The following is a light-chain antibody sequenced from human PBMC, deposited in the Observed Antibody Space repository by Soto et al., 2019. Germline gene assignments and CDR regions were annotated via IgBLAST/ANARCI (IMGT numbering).Light chain of an antibody. J-gene: IGKJ1*01. Sequence: EIVMTQSPVTLSVSPGERATLSCRASQSVSSNLAWYQQKPGQAPRLLLYGASTRATGIPDRFSGSGSETEFTLTISSLQPEDFAVYYCQQYDNWPPWTFGQGTKVEIK. CDR2: GAS. CDR1: QSVSSN. V-gene: IGKV3-15*01. CDR3: QQYDNWPPWT.